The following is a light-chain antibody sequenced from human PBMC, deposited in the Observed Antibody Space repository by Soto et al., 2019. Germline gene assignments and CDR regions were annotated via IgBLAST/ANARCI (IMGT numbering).Light chain of an antibody. J-gene: IGLJ2*01. V-gene: IGLV2-14*01. Sequence: QSVLTQPASVSGSPGQSITISCTGTSSDGDYVSWYQQHPGKAPKLIISEVTNRPSGVSNRFSGSKSDYTASLTISGLQGEDEADYYCSSYTAASTLDVVFGGGTKLTV. CDR2: EVT. CDR1: SSDGDY. CDR3: SSYTAASTLDVV.